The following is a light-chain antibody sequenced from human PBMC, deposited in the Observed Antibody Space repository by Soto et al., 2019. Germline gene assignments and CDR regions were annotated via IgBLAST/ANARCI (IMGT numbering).Light chain of an antibody. J-gene: IGLJ1*01. V-gene: IGLV1-40*01. Sequence: HSVLTQPPSVSGAPGQRVTISCTGSSSNIGAGYDVHWYQQLPGTAPKLIIYGTTNRPSGVPDRFSGSKSGTSASLAITGLQAEDEADYYCQSYDGTLSGSYVFGIGTKVTVX. CDR3: QSYDGTLSGSYV. CDR1: SSNIGAGYD. CDR2: GTT.